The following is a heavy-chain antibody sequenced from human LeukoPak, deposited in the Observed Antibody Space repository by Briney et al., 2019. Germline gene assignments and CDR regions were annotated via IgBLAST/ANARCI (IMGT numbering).Heavy chain of an antibody. CDR3: ARVYSGLRGAFDY. V-gene: IGHV4-59*12. D-gene: IGHD5-12*01. J-gene: IGHJ4*02. CDR1: SGSISSYY. Sequence: PSETLSLTCTVSSGSISSYYWSWIRQPPGKGLEWIGYIYHSGSTYYNPSLKSRVTISVDRSKNQFSLKLSSVTAADTAVYYCARVYSGLRGAFDYWGQGTLVTVSS. CDR2: IYHSGST.